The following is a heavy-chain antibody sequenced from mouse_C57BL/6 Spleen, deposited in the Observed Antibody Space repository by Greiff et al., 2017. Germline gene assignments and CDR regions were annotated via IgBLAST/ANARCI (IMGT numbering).Heavy chain of an antibody. CDR3: ARIAKGLDDGYYRGFAY. CDR2: IWWDDDK. D-gene: IGHD2-3*01. CDR1: GFSLSTFGMG. J-gene: IGHJ3*01. Sequence: QVTLKESGPGILQPSQTLSLTCSFSGFSLSTFGMGVGWIRQPSGKGLEWLAHIWWDDDKYYNPALKSRLTISKDTSKNQVFLKIANVDTADTATYYCARIAKGLDDGYYRGFAYWGQGTLVTVSA. V-gene: IGHV8-8*01.